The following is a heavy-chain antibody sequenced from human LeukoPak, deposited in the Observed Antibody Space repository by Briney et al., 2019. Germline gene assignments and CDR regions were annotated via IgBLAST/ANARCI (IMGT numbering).Heavy chain of an antibody. V-gene: IGHV1-69*05. Sequence: ASVKVSCKASGGTFSSYAISWVRQAPGQGLEWMGRIIPIFGTANYAQKFQGRVTITTDESTSTAYMELSSLRSEDTAVYYCARDIIAAAGDVYFDYWGQGTLVTVSS. CDR1: GGTFSSYA. CDR2: IIPIFGTA. D-gene: IGHD6-13*01. CDR3: ARDIIAAAGDVYFDY. J-gene: IGHJ4*02.